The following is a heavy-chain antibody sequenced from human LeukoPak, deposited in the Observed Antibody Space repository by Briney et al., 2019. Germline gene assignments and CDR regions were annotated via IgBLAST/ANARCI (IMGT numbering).Heavy chain of an antibody. CDR1: GGSISSGGYS. CDR3: ARGCSGGSCFDY. CDR2: IYHSGST. Sequence: PSETLSLTCAVSGGSISSGGYSWSWIRQPPGKGLEWIGYIYHSGSTYYNPSLKSRVTISVDRSKNQFSLKLSSVTAADTAVYYCARGCSGGSCFDYWGQGTLVTVSS. J-gene: IGHJ4*02. D-gene: IGHD2-15*01. V-gene: IGHV4-30-2*01.